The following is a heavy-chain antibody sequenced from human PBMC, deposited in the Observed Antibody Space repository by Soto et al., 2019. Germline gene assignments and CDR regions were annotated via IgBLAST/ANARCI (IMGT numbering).Heavy chain of an antibody. CDR2: VTYSGGA. V-gene: IGHV4-59*01. Sequence: QVQLTESGPGLVKPSETLALTCTVSGGSISLYYWTWLRQTPGKGLEWIGYVTYSGGANYNPSLKSRVSISLDTPKMTFSLRLNSVTAADTAVYFCARGFHGTTGHTVTLQLWGRGTLVAVSS. CDR1: GGSISLYY. J-gene: IGHJ2*01. CDR3: ARGFHGTTGHTVTLQL. D-gene: IGHD2-21*02.